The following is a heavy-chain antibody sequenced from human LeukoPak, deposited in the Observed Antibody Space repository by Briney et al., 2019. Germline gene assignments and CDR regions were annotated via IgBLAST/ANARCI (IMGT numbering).Heavy chain of an antibody. Sequence: GGSLRLSCSASGFTFSSYAMHWVRQAPGKGLEYVSAISSNGGSTYYADSVKGRFTISRDNSKYTLYPQMSSLRAEDTAVYYCVKGGAVADTKYYFDYWGQGTLVTVSS. CDR3: VKGGAVADTKYYFDY. V-gene: IGHV3-64D*09. CDR1: GFTFSSYA. D-gene: IGHD6-19*01. CDR2: ISSNGGST. J-gene: IGHJ4*02.